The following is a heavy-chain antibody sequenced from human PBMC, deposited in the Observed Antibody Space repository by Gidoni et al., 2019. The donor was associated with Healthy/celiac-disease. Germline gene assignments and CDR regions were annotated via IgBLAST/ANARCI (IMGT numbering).Heavy chain of an antibody. Sequence: QVQLVESGGGVVQPGRSLRLSCAASGFPFSSYAMHWVRQAPGKGLEWVAVISYDGSNKYYADSVKGRFTISRDNSKNTLYLQMNSLRAEDTAVYYCARDGYYYDSSGPIDYWGQGTLVTVSS. J-gene: IGHJ4*02. CDR1: GFPFSSYA. D-gene: IGHD3-22*01. CDR2: ISYDGSNK. CDR3: ARDGYYYDSSGPIDY. V-gene: IGHV3-30-3*01.